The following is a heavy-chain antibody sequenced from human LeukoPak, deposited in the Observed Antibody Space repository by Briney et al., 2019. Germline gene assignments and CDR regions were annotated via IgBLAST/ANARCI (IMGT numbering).Heavy chain of an antibody. CDR3: AKDGLTYYDFWSGYSTYYYYMDV. CDR1: GFTFSSYS. CDR2: ISSSSSYI. V-gene: IGHV3-21*01. Sequence: PGGSLRLSCAASGFTFSSYSMNWVRQAPGKGLEWVSSISSSSSYIYYADSVKGRFTISRDNAKNSLYLQMNSLRAEDTAVYYCAKDGLTYYDFWSGYSTYYYYMDVWGKGTTVTVSS. J-gene: IGHJ6*03. D-gene: IGHD3-3*01.